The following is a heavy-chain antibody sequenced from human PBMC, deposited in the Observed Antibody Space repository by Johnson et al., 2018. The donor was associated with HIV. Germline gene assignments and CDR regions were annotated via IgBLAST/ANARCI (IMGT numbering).Heavy chain of an antibody. CDR3: ARADRDSGTYHDAFDI. D-gene: IGHD1-26*01. CDR2: INWNGGST. Sequence: VYLVESAGCAVRPGGSLRLSCAAARFTLGVYGMRWVRQVPGKGLEWVSGINWNGGSTGYADSVKGRFTLSRDNAKNSLYLQMNSLTVEDTALYYCARADRDSGTYHDAFDIWGQGTMVTVSS. CDR1: RFTLGVYG. V-gene: IGHV3-20*04. J-gene: IGHJ3*02.